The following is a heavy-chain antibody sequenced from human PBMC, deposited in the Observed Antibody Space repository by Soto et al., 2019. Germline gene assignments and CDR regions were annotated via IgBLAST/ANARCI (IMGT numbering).Heavy chain of an antibody. CDR1: GYTFTSYA. V-gene: IGHV1-3*01. D-gene: IGHD4-17*01. CDR2: INAGNGNT. J-gene: IGHJ6*02. Sequence: GASVKVSCKASGYTFTSYAMHWVRQAPGQRLEWMGWINAGNGNTKYSQKFQGRVTITRDTSASTTYMELSSLRSEDTAVYYCARWPKETTVTTHHGMDVWGQGTTVTVSS. CDR3: ARWPKETTVTTHHGMDV.